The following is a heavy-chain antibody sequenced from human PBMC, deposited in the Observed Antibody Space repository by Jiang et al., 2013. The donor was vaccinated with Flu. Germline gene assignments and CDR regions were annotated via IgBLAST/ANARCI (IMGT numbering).Heavy chain of an antibody. D-gene: IGHD3-9*01. J-gene: IGHJ4*02. CDR2: ISGSGGST. Sequence: VQLLESGGGLVQPGGSLRLSCAASGFTFSSYAMSWVRQAPGKGLEWVSAISGSGGSTYYADSVKGRFTISRDNSKNTLYLQMNSLRAEDTAVYYCAGNLLRYFDWPPKDFDYVGPGNPGHRLL. CDR3: AGNLLRYFDWPPKDFDY. V-gene: IGHV3-23*01. CDR1: GFTFSSYA.